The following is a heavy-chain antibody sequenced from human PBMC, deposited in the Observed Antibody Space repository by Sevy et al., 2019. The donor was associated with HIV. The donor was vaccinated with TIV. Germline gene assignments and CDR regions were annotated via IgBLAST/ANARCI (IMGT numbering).Heavy chain of an antibody. CDR1: GFTFSSYS. CDR3: ARLDGITMVRGVI. J-gene: IGHJ4*02. Sequence: GGSLRLSCAASGFTFSSYSMNWVRQAPGKGLEWVSSISSSSSYIYYADSVKGRFTISRDNAKNSLYLQMNSLRAEDTAVYYGARLDGITMVRGVIWGQGTLVTVSS. CDR2: ISSSSSYI. D-gene: IGHD3-10*01. V-gene: IGHV3-21*01.